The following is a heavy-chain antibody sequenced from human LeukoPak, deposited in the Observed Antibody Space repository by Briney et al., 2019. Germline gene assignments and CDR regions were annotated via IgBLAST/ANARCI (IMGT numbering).Heavy chain of an antibody. CDR3: ARAYCGSGSYSLNFDY. Sequence: GASVKVSCKASGYTFTSYGISWVRQATGQGLEWMGWMNPNSGNTGYAQKFQGRVTMTRDTSISTAYMELSRLRSDDTAVYYCARAYCGSGSYSLNFDYWGQGTLVTVSS. V-gene: IGHV1-8*02. CDR1: GYTFTSYG. J-gene: IGHJ4*02. D-gene: IGHD3-10*01. CDR2: MNPNSGNT.